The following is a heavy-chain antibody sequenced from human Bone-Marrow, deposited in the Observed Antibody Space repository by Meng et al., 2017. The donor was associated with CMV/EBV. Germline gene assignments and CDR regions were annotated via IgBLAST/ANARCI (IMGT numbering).Heavy chain of an antibody. CDR3: AKDGRRDGYNAP. D-gene: IGHD5-24*01. CDR1: GFTFSSYW. Sequence: GESLKISCAASGFTFSSYWMHWVRQAPGKGLVWVSRINSDGSSTSYADSVKGRFTISRDNAKNTLYLQMNSLRAEDTAVYYCAKDGRRDGYNAPWGQGTLVTVSS. J-gene: IGHJ5*02. V-gene: IGHV3-74*01. CDR2: INSDGSST.